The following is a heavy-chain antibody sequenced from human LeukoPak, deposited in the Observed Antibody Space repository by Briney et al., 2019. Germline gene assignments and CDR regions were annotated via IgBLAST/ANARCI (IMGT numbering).Heavy chain of an antibody. CDR1: NGSIISDF. D-gene: IGHD3-22*01. CDR3: ARRWPHSSGYYLFDY. J-gene: IGHJ4*02. CDR2: VHYSGRT. V-gene: IGHV4-59*12. Sequence: PSETLSLICSVSNGSIISDFWNWIRQPPGKGLEWIGYVHYSGRTNYNPSLKSRVAISVDTPKNQFSLQVNSVTAADTAVYYCARRWPHSSGYYLFDYWGQGTLVTVSS.